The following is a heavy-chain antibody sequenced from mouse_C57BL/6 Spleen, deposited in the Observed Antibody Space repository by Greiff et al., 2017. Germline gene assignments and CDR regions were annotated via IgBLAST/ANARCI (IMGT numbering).Heavy chain of an antibody. V-gene: IGHV1-54*01. CDR1: GYAFTNYL. J-gene: IGHJ2*01. Sequence: QVQLQQSGAELVRPGTSVKVSCKASGYAFTNYLIEWVKQRPGQGLEWIGVINPGSGGTNYNEKFKGTATLTAYKSSSTAYMQLRRLTSEDSAVYFCASLEANYFDYWGQGTTLTVSS. CDR2: INPGSGGT. CDR3: ASLEANYFDY.